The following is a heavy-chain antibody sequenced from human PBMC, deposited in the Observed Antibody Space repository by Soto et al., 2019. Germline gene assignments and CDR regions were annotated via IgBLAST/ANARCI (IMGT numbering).Heavy chain of an antibody. Sequence: CGSMRLSSAASGFTVSSHEMGLVRQAPGKGLEWVSYISSSGSSIYYAASVKGQFTNSRANAKNSLYLQMNSLRVEDTAVYYCGSYSSSWYVAFGIWGQGTMVTVSS. CDR3: GSYSSSWYVAFGI. J-gene: IGHJ3*02. V-gene: IGHV3-48*03. CDR2: ISSSGSSI. D-gene: IGHD6-13*01. CDR1: GFTVSSHE.